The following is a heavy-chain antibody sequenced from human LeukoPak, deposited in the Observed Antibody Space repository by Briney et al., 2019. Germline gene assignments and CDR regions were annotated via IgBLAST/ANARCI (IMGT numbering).Heavy chain of an antibody. V-gene: IGHV3-30-3*01. CDR2: ISYDGSNK. J-gene: IGHJ4*02. Sequence: PRGSLRLSCAASGFTFSSYAMHWVRQAPGKGLEWVAVISYDGSNKYYADSVKGRFTISRDNSKNTLYLQMNSLRAEDTAVYYCARAGIAAAAPDYWGQGTLVTVSS. CDR3: ARAGIAAAAPDY. D-gene: IGHD6-13*01. CDR1: GFTFSSYA.